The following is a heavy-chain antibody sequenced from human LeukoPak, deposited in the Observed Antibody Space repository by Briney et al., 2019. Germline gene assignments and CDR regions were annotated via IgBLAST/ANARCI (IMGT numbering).Heavy chain of an antibody. CDR3: ATYNSGTIDH. D-gene: IGHD1-1*01. CDR2: IWYDGSNK. Sequence: GGSLRLSCAASGFTFSSYGMHWVRQAPGKGLEWVAVIWYDGSNKYYADSVKGRFTVSRDNSNNMLYLQMDSLRAEDTAVYYCATYNSGTIDHWGQGTLVTVSS. J-gene: IGHJ4*02. V-gene: IGHV3-33*03. CDR1: GFTFSSYG.